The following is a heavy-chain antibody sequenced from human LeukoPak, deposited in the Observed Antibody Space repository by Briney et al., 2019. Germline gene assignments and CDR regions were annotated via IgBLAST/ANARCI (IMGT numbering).Heavy chain of an antibody. D-gene: IGHD4-17*01. J-gene: IGHJ4*02. CDR2: IRQDGSEK. CDR1: GFTFSSYW. Sequence: GGSLRLSCAASGFTFSSYWMSWVRQAPGKGLEWVANIRQDGSEKYYVDSVKGRFTISRDNAKNSLYLQMNSLRAEDTAVYYCARDLGDGDYSYFDYGGQGTLVTVSS. V-gene: IGHV3-7*01. CDR3: ARDLGDGDYSYFDY.